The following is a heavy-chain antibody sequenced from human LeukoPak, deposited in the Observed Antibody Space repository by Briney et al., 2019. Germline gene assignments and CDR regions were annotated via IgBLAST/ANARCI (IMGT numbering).Heavy chain of an antibody. CDR3: ASGAPGF. V-gene: IGHV4-34*01. CDR1: GGSFSDYH. J-gene: IGHJ4*02. CDR2: ISHSGTT. Sequence: PWETPSLTCAVYGGSFSDYHWTWIRQSPGKRLEWIGQISHSGTTRYNPSFNSRVTMSVDTSKNQFSLKLTSVTAADTAIYYCASGAPGFWGQGTLVTLSS.